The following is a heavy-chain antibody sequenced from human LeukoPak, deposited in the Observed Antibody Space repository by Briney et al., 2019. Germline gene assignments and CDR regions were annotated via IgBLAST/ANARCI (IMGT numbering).Heavy chain of an antibody. D-gene: IGHD1-1*01. CDR1: GVPITSNF. V-gene: IGHV4-59*08. Sequence: SETLSLTCTVSGVPITSNFWSWLRQPPGKGLEWIGYLYNTVNTKYNPSLKSRATISGDTSKNQFSLKLNSLSAADTAVYYCARAKPDWNPPDYWGQGILVTVSS. J-gene: IGHJ4*02. CDR2: LYNTVNT. CDR3: ARAKPDWNPPDY.